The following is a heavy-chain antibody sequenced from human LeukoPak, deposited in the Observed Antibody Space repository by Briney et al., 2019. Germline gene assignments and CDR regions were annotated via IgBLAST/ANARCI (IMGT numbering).Heavy chain of an antibody. CDR1: GYTFTSYY. D-gene: IGHD3/OR15-3a*01. J-gene: IGHJ6*03. Sequence: ASVKVSCKASGYTFTSYYMHWVRQAPGQGLEWMGWTSAYNDNTKYAQKLQGRVTMTTDTSTSTAYMELRSLRSDDTAVYYCARSGLQYYMDVWGKGTTVTVSS. CDR2: TSAYNDNT. CDR3: ARSGLQYYMDV. V-gene: IGHV1-18*04.